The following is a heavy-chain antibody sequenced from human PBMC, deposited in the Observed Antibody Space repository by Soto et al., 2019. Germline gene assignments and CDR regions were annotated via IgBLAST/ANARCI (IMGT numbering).Heavy chain of an antibody. D-gene: IGHD2-2*01. V-gene: IGHV3-23*01. CDR1: GFTFSSYA. J-gene: IGHJ3*02. Sequence: EVQLLESGGGLVQPGGSVRLSCAASGFTFSSYAMSWVRQAPGKGLERDSIIGGGGVNTYYADSVKGRFTIFRDNSIHALYLQMRILRAGDTAVYYCAKGILVKPPGSRRLDIWGQGTMVTVSS. CDR2: IGGGGVNT. CDR3: AKGILVKPPGSRRLDI.